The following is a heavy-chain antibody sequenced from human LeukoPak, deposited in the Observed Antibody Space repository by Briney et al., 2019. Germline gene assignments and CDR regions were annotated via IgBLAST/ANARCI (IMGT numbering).Heavy chain of an antibody. CDR1: GFTFSSYG. CDR3: ARDQDDILTFPDAFDY. J-gene: IGHJ4*02. CDR2: IRYDGSNK. Sequence: GGSLRLSCAASGFTFSSYGMHWVRQAPGKGLEWVAFIRYDGSNKYYADSVKGRFTISRDNAKNSLFLQMSSLRVEDTAIYYCARDQDDILTFPDAFDYWGQGTPVTVSS. D-gene: IGHD3-9*01. V-gene: IGHV3-30*02.